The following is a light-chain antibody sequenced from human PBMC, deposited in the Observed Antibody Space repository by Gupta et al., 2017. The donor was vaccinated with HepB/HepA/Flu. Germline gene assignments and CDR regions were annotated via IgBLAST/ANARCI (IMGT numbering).Light chain of an antibody. J-gene: IGLJ3*02. CDR1: SSDVGGYNY. V-gene: IGLV2-14*01. Sequence: SALTQTASVSGSPGQSITLFCTGTSSDVGGYNYVSWYQQHPGKAPKLMIYDVSKRPSGVSNRFSGSKSGNTASLTISGLQAEDEADYYCSSYTSSSTNWVFGGGTKLTVL. CDR2: DVS. CDR3: SSYTSSSTNWV.